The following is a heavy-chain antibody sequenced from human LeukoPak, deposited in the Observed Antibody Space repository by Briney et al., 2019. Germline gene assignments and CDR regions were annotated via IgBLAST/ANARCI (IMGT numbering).Heavy chain of an antibody. CDR3: ARLASYSSSPDY. D-gene: IGHD6-6*01. Sequence: SETLPLTCTVSGGSISGYYWSWIRQPPGKGLEWIGYIYYSGSTNYNPSLKSRVTISVDTSKNQFSLKLSSVTAADTAVYYCARLASYSSSPDYWGQGTLVTVSS. CDR2: IYYSGST. J-gene: IGHJ4*02. V-gene: IGHV4-59*01. CDR1: GGSISGYY.